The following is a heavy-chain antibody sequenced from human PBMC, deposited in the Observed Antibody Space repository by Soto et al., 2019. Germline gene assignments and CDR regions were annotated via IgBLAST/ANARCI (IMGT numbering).Heavy chain of an antibody. CDR1: RFTNTSDD. CDR2: ISAYNGNT. CDR3: AREVAITIFGVVAYDAFDI. Sequence: KAPRFTNTSDDISWRRHAQRQGLEWMGWISAYNGNTNYAQKLQGRVTMTTDTSTSTAYMELRSLRSDDTAVYYCAREVAITIFGVVAYDAFDIWGQGTMVTVSS. D-gene: IGHD3-3*01. V-gene: IGHV1-18*01. J-gene: IGHJ3*02.